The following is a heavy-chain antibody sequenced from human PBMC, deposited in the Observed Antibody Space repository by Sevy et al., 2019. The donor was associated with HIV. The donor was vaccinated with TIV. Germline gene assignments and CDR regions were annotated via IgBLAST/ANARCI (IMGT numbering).Heavy chain of an antibody. D-gene: IGHD3-22*01. J-gene: IGHJ4*02. Sequence: GGSLRLSCAASGFTVSSNYMSWVRQAPGKGLEWVSVIYSGGSTYYADSVKGRFTISRDNSKNTLYIQMNSLRAEDTAVYYCARGYYYDSSGYYPYYFDYWGQGTLVTVSS. V-gene: IGHV3-53*01. CDR1: GFTVSSNY. CDR3: ARGYYYDSSGYYPYYFDY. CDR2: IYSGGST.